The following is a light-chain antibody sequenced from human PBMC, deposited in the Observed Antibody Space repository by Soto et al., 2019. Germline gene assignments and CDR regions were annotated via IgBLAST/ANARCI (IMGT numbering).Light chain of an antibody. V-gene: IGKV3-15*01. Sequence: EIVLTQSPGTLSLSPGERATLSCRASQSVSSNLAWYRQKPGQAPRLLMYGASTRATSISDRFSGSGSGTEFTLTISSLQSEDVAVYYCQQYNKWPLTFGGGTKVDIK. J-gene: IGKJ4*01. CDR1: QSVSSN. CDR3: QQYNKWPLT. CDR2: GAS.